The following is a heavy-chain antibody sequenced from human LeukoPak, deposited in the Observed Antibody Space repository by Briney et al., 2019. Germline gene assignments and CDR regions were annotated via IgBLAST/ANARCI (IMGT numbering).Heavy chain of an antibody. CDR3: ARGSPLTFWGGLGAFDI. CDR1: GGSISSGGYY. V-gene: IGHV4-30-2*01. D-gene: IGHD7-27*01. Sequence: PSQTLSLTCTVSGGSISSGGYYWRWIRQPPGKGLEWIGYIYHSGSTYYNPSLKSRVTISVDTSKNQFSLKLSSVTAADTAVYYCARGSPLTFWGGLGAFDIWGQGTMVTVSS. CDR2: IYHSGST. J-gene: IGHJ3*02.